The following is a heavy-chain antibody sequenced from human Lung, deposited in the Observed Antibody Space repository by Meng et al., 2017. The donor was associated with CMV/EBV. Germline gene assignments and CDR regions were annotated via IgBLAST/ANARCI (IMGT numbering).Heavy chain of an antibody. V-gene: IGHV1-2*02. CDR2: INPNSGAT. CDR3: VRDQWVQSRGGPHY. J-gene: IGHJ4*02. Sequence: SVKVSXKTSEYTFTAFYIHWVRQAPGQGLEWVAWINPNSGATNYAPKFQGRVTVTRDTSITTAYLELSGLKSDDTAVYFCVRDQWVQSRGGPHYWGQGTLVTVSS. D-gene: IGHD1-26*01. CDR1: EYTFTAFY.